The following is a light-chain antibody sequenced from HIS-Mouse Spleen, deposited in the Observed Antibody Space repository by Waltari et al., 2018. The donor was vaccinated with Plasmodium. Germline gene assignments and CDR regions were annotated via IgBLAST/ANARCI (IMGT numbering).Light chain of an antibody. V-gene: IGKV3-15*01. Sequence: EIVMTQSPPTLSVSRGERATLSCRASQSVSSNLAWYQQKPGQAPRLLIYGASTRATGIPARFSGSGSGTEFTLTISSLQSEDFAVYYCQQYNNWSFTFGPGTKVDIK. CDR2: GAS. CDR1: QSVSSN. J-gene: IGKJ3*01. CDR3: QQYNNWSFT.